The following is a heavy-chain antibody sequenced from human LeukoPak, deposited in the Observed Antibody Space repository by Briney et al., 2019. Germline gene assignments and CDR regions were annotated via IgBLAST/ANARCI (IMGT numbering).Heavy chain of an antibody. Sequence: PGGSLRLSCAASGFTFSSYEMNWVRQAPGKGLEWVSYISSSGSTIYYADSVKGRFTISRDNAKNSLYLQMNSLRAEDTAVYYCAREREGIVVVPAAXFDXXXQGXPVTV. CDR1: GFTFSSYE. CDR2: ISSSGSTI. CDR3: AREREGIVVVPAAXFDX. D-gene: IGHD2-2*01. V-gene: IGHV3-48*03. J-gene: IGHJ4*02.